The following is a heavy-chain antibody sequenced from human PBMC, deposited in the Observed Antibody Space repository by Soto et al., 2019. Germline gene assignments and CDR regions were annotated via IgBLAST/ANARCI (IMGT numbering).Heavy chain of an antibody. CDR2: IYPGDSDT. CDR1: GYIFNIYW. Sequence: EVQLVPSGAEVKKPGESLRISCKASGYIFNIYWIGWVRQMPGKGLEWMGVIYPGDSDTRYSPSFQGQVSISVDKSISTAYLRWSSLKASDTAIYYCVRPDIPSRRSGYDYPFDFWGQGTQVTVSS. CDR3: VRPDIPSRRSGYDYPFDF. J-gene: IGHJ4*02. V-gene: IGHV5-51*01. D-gene: IGHD3-3*01.